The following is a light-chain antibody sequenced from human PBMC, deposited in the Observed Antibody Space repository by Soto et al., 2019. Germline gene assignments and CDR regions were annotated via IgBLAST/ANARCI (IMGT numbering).Light chain of an antibody. Sequence: EIVLTQSPATLSLSPGERATLSCRASQSISSYLAWYQHKPGQAPRLLIYDASTRAAGIPARFSGSGSGTDSTLTTSSLEPEDFAGYFCQLRSNWPPTWTFGQGTKVEVK. V-gene: IGKV3-11*01. CDR2: DAS. J-gene: IGKJ1*01. CDR1: QSISSY. CDR3: QLRSNWPPTWT.